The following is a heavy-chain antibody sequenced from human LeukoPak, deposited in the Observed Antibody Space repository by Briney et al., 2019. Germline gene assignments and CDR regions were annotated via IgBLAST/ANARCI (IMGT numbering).Heavy chain of an antibody. CDR1: GGSISSNSYY. D-gene: IGHD2-15*01. CDR3: ARGRRYCSGGSCYRSYYYYYYMDV. J-gene: IGHJ6*03. CDR2: IYTTGST. Sequence: SETLSLTCAVSGGSISSNSYYWGWIRQPPGKGLEWIGRIYTTGSTNYNPSLKSRVTMSVDTSKNQFSLKLSSVTAADTAVYYCARGRRYCSGGSCYRSYYYYYYMDVWGKGTTVTVSS. V-gene: IGHV4-39*07.